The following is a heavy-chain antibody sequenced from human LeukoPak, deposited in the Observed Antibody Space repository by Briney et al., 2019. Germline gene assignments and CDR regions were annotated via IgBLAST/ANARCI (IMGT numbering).Heavy chain of an antibody. Sequence: GGSLRLSCATSGFTFSNYFMSWVRQAPGKGLEWVSAISESGSDTYHADSVKGRFTISRDSSKNTLYLQMNGLRVEDTAVYHCAKSRSVAGGFDVWGYGTMVTVSS. D-gene: IGHD6-19*01. CDR1: GFTFSNYF. CDR3: AKSRSVAGGFDV. CDR2: ISESGSDT. V-gene: IGHV3-23*01. J-gene: IGHJ3*01.